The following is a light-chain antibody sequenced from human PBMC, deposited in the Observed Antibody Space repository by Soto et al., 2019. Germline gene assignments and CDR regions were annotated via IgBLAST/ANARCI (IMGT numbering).Light chain of an antibody. Sequence: QSALTQPASVSGSPGQSITISCTGTSSDVGSYNLVSWYQHHPGKAPKLMIYEGSKRPSGVSNRFSGSKSVNTASLTISGLHAEDEADYYCCSYAATGTLVVFAGGSKLTVL. J-gene: IGLJ2*01. CDR3: CSYAATGTLVV. V-gene: IGLV2-23*01. CDR1: SSDVGSYNL. CDR2: EGS.